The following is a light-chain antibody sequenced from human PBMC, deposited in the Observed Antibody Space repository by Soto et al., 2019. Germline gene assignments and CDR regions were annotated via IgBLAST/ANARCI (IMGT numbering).Light chain of an antibody. CDR1: GSNIGTGYD. CDR3: QSYDSSLSSYV. CDR2: SNA. Sequence: QSALTQPPSVSGAPGRRVTISCTGSGSNIGTGYDVHWYQQLPGTAPKLLIYSNANRPSGVPDRFSGSKSGTSASLAITGLQAEDEADYYCQSYDSSLSSYVFGTGTKVTVL. J-gene: IGLJ1*01. V-gene: IGLV1-40*01.